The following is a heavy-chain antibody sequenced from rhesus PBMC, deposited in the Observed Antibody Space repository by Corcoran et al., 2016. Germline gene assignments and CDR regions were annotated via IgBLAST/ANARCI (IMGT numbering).Heavy chain of an antibody. CDR1: GFTFSSSW. CDR2: INSGGGST. Sequence: EVQLVESGGGLAKPGGSLRLSCAASGFTFSSSWMNWVRQAPGKGLAGVSGINSGGGSTYYADSVKGRFTISRDNSKNTLSLQMNSLRAEDTAVYYCAKAWGGYCTSTTCYAYHFDYWGQGVLVTVSS. J-gene: IGHJ4*01. CDR3: AKAWGGYCTSTTCYAYHFDY. D-gene: IGHD2-2*01. V-gene: IGHV3S25*01.